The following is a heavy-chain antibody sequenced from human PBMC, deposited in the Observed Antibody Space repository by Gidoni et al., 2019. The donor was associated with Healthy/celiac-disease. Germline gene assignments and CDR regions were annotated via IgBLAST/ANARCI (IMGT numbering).Heavy chain of an antibody. D-gene: IGHD4-17*01. CDR3: ARGGDYGDYSFYYYGMDV. CDR2: INAGNGNT. J-gene: IGHJ6*02. CDR1: GYTFTSYA. V-gene: IGHV1-3*05. Sequence: QVQLVQSGAEEKKPGASVKVSCKASGYTFTSYAMHWVRQAPGQRLEWMGWINAGNGNTKYSQKFQGRVTITRDTSASTAYMELSSLRSEDTAVYYCARGGDYGDYSFYYYGMDVWGQGTTVTVSS.